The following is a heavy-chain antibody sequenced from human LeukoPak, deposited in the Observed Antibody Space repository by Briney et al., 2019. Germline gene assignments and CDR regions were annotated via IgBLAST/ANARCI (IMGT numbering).Heavy chain of an antibody. CDR3: AKDSQGYSYGYFAFDI. D-gene: IGHD5-18*01. Sequence: GGSLRLSCAASGFTFSSYAMSWVRQAPGKGLEWGSAISGSGGSTYYADSVKGRFTISRDNSKNTLYLQMNSLRAEDTAVYYCAKDSQGYSYGYFAFDIWGQGTMVTVSS. V-gene: IGHV3-23*01. CDR1: GFTFSSYA. J-gene: IGHJ3*02. CDR2: ISGSGGST.